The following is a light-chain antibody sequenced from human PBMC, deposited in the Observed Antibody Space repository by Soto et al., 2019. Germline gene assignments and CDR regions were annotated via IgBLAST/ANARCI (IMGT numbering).Light chain of an antibody. Sequence: QSVLTQPPSVSRSPGQRVTISCTRSSSNIGAGYDVHWYQQLPGTAPKLLIYGNSNRPSGVPDRFSGSKSVTSASLAITGLQAEDEADYYCQSYDSSLSGSVFGGGTKLTVL. CDR2: GNS. CDR3: QSYDSSLSGSV. V-gene: IGLV1-40*01. J-gene: IGLJ3*02. CDR1: SSNIGAGYD.